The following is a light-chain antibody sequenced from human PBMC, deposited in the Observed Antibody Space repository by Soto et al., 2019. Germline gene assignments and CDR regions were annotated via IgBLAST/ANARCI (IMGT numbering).Light chain of an antibody. CDR2: DVS. V-gene: IGLV2-14*01. J-gene: IGLJ1*01. CDR3: SSYTSSSTLCV. Sequence: QSVLTQPASVSGSPGQPITISCTGTSSDVGGYNYVSWYQQHPGKAPKLMIYDVSNRPSGVSDRFSGSKSGNTASLTISGLQAEDEADYYCSSYTSSSTLCVFGTGTKVTVL. CDR1: SSDVGGYNY.